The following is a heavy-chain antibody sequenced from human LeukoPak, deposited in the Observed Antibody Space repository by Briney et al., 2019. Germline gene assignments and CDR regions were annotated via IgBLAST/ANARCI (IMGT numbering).Heavy chain of an antibody. V-gene: IGHV4-59*01. CDR2: IYYGGST. Sequence: SETLSLTCTVSGGSISNYYWSWIRQPPGKGLEWIGYIYYGGSTSYNPSLKSGVTISLDTSKNQFSLKLSSVTAADTAVYYCAREGEAFLDYWGQGTLVTVSS. CDR1: GGSISNYY. CDR3: AREGEAFLDY. D-gene: IGHD2/OR15-2a*01. J-gene: IGHJ4*02.